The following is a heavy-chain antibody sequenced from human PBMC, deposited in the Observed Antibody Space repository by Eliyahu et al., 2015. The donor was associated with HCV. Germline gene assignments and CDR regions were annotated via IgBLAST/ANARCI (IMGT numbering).Heavy chain of an antibody. J-gene: IGHJ4*02. CDR3: ARDWPTYYDFWSGYFHFDY. Sequence: EVQLVESGGGLVQPGGSLRLSXAASGFTFSRYWMSWVRQAPGKGLEWVANIKEDGSEKYYVDSVKGRFTISRDNAKNSLYLQMNSLRAEDTAVYYCARDWPTYYDFWSGYFHFDYWGQGTLVTVSS. D-gene: IGHD3-3*01. CDR1: GFTFSRYW. V-gene: IGHV3-7*01. CDR2: IKEDGSEK.